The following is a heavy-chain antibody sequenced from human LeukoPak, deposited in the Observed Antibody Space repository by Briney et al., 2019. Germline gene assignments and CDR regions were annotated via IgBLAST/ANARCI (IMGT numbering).Heavy chain of an antibody. CDR2: INHSGST. CDR3: ARGRWELLSFGVYDAFDI. CDR1: GGSFSGYY. J-gene: IGHJ3*02. D-gene: IGHD3-10*01. Sequence: NTSETLSLTCAVYGGSFSGYYWSWIRQPPGKGLEWIGEINHSGSTNYNPSLKSRVTISVDTSKNQFSLKLSSVTAADTAVYYCARGRWELLSFGVYDAFDIWGQGTMVTVSS. V-gene: IGHV4-34*01.